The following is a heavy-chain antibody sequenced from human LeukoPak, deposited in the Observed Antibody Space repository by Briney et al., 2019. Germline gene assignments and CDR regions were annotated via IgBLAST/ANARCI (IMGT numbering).Heavy chain of an antibody. CDR3: ARESLVVGLSDY. CDR2: ISSSSSYI. D-gene: IGHD2-8*02. Sequence: GGSLRLSCAASGFTFSSYSMNWVRQAPGKGLEWVSSISSSSSYIYYADSVKGRFTISRDNAKNSLYLQMNSLKAEDTAVYYCARESLVVGLSDYWGQGTLVTVSS. V-gene: IGHV3-21*01. CDR1: GFTFSSYS. J-gene: IGHJ4*02.